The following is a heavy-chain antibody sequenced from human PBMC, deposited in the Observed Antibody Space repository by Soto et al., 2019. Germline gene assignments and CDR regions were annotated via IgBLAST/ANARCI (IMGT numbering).Heavy chain of an antibody. CDR3: ARHPNWNDPNNWFDP. J-gene: IGHJ5*02. CDR1: SGSISSSNW. V-gene: IGHV4-4*02. D-gene: IGHD1-1*01. Sequence: PSETLSLTCAVSSGSISSSNWWSWVRQPPGKGLEWIGEIYHSGSTNYNPSLKSRVTISVDKSKNQFSLKLSSVTAADTAVYYCARHPNWNDPNNWFDPWGQGTLVTVSS. CDR2: IYHSGST.